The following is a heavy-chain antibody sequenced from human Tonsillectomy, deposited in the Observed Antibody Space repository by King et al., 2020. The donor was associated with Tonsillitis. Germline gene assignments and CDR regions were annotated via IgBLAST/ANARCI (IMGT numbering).Heavy chain of an antibody. J-gene: IGHJ6*02. Sequence: VQLVESGGGLVQPGGSLRLSCAASGFTFSSFWMHWVRQAPGKGLVWVSRIHSDGSSTSYADSVKGRFTISRDNAKNTLYVQMNSLRAEDTAVYYCARDFGPSWTGVSEDYYYGMDVWGQGTTVTVSS. V-gene: IGHV3-74*01. CDR2: IHSDGSST. CDR1: GFTFSSFW. D-gene: IGHD2-2*01. CDR3: ARDFGPSWTGVSEDYYYGMDV.